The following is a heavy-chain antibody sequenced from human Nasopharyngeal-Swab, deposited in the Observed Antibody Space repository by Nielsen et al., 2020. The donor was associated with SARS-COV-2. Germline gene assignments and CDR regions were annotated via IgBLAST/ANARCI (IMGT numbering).Heavy chain of an antibody. CDR2: ISSSGGAI. CDR1: GFTFSNYY. CDR3: ARVLTGTYYYDSSGYPDY. J-gene: IGHJ4*02. Sequence: SLKISCAASGFTFSNYYMSWIRQAPGRGPEWVSYISSSGGAIYYADSVKGRFTISRDNAKKSLSLQMNSLRAEDTAVYYCARVLTGTYYYDSSGYPDYWGQGTLVTVSS. V-gene: IGHV3-11*01. D-gene: IGHD3-22*01.